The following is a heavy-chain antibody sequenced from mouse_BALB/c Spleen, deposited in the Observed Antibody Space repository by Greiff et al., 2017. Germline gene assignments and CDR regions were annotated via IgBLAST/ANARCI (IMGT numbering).Heavy chain of an antibody. D-gene: IGHD2-14*01. CDR3: AREGYDVAMDY. Sequence: DVKLVESGGGLVQPGGSLRLSCAPSGFTFTDYYMSWVRQPPGKALEWLGFIRNKANGYTTEYSASVKCRFTISRDNSQSILYLQMNTLRAEDSATYYCAREGYDVAMDYWGQGTSVTVSS. V-gene: IGHV7-3*02. CDR1: GFTFTDYY. CDR2: IRNKANGYTT. J-gene: IGHJ4*01.